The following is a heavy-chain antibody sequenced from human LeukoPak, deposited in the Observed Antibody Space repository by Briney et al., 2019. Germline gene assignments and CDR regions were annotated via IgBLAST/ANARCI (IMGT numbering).Heavy chain of an antibody. V-gene: IGHV3-53*01. CDR2: IYSGGST. D-gene: IGHD4-23*01. J-gene: IGHJ4*02. CDR3: ARDAPDYGGNSIFFDY. Sequence: HPGGSLRLSCAASGFTVSSNYMSWVRQAPGKGLEWVSVIYSGGSTYYADSVKGRFTISRDNSKNTLYLQMNSLRAEDTAVYYCARDAPDYGGNSIFFDYWGQGTLVTVSS. CDR1: GFTVSSNY.